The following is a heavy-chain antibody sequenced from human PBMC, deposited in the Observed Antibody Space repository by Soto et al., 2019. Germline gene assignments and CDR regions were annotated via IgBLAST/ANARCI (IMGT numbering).Heavy chain of an antibody. V-gene: IGHV3-74*01. D-gene: IGHD3-10*01. Sequence: GGSLRLSCAASGFPFGPYWMHWVRQAPGNGPVWVSHINAEGSTTIYADSVKGRFTISRDNAKNTLYLQMNSLRAEDTAVYYCARDRGYPDSFVIWGQGTMVTVSS. J-gene: IGHJ3*02. CDR1: GFPFGPYW. CDR2: INAEGSTT. CDR3: ARDRGYPDSFVI.